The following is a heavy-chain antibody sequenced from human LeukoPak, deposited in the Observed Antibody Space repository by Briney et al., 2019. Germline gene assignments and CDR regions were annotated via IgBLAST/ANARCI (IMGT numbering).Heavy chain of an antibody. J-gene: IGHJ4*02. Sequence: GGTLRLSCVASGFTFSSHGMNWVRQAPGKGLEWVSGIIPSGHTTYYADSVRGRFTISRDNAKNSLYLQMNSLRAEDTAVYYCVRIEGGVRGLSPDYWGQGTLVTVSS. D-gene: IGHD3-10*01. CDR2: IIPSGHTT. CDR1: GFTFSSHG. V-gene: IGHV3-48*04. CDR3: VRIEGGVRGLSPDY.